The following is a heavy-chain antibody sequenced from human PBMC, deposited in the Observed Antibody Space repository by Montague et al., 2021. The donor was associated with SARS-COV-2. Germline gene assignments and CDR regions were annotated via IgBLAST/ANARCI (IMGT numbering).Heavy chain of an antibody. J-gene: IGHJ3*02. CDR3: ARARITMIVVVNAFDI. CDR2: ISYSGST. CDR1: GGSISTSGYY. Sequence: TLSLTCTVSGGSISTSGYYWSWIRQHPGKGLEWIGYISYSGSTYYNPSLKSRLTISVDPSKNQFSLKLSSVTAADTAVYYCARARITMIVVVNAFDIWGQGTMVTVSS. V-gene: IGHV4-31*03. D-gene: IGHD3-22*01.